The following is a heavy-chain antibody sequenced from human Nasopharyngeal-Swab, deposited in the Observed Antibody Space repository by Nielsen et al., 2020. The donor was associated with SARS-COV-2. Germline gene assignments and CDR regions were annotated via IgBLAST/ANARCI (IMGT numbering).Heavy chain of an antibody. CDR3: ARTRAHYDILTGYYIPQQYYFDY. J-gene: IGHJ4*02. V-gene: IGHV4-31*02. Sequence: RQAPGKGLEWIGYIYYSGSTYYNPSLKSRVTISVDTSKNQFSLKLSSVTAADTAMYYCARTRAHYDILTGYYIPQQYYFDYWGQGTLVTVSS. D-gene: IGHD3-9*01. CDR2: IYYSGST.